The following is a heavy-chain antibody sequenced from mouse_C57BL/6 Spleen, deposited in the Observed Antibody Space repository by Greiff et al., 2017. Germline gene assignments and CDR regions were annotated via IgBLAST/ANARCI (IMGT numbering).Heavy chain of an antibody. CDR3: ARREDLTPLDY. CDR1: GYTFTSYW. V-gene: IGHV1-59*01. Sequence: VQLQQPGAELVRPGTSVKLSCKASGYTFTSYWMHWVKQRPGQGLEWIGVIDPSDSYTNYNQKFKGKATLTVDTSSSTAYMQLSSLTSEDSAGYYCARREDLTPLDYWGQGTTLTVSS. CDR2: IDPSDSYT. J-gene: IGHJ2*01. D-gene: IGHD4-1*01.